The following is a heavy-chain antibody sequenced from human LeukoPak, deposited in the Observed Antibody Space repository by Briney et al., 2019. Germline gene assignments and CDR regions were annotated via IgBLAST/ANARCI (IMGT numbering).Heavy chain of an antibody. CDR1: GFTFSSYA. V-gene: IGHV3-30-3*01. J-gene: IGHJ4*02. D-gene: IGHD3-9*01. Sequence: PGGSLRLSCAASGFTFSSYAMRWVRQAPGKGLEWVAVISYDGSNKYYADSVKGRFTISRDNSKNTLYLQMNSLRAEDTAVYYCARKYYDILTGSYYFDYWGQGTLVTVSS. CDR3: ARKYYDILTGSYYFDY. CDR2: ISYDGSNK.